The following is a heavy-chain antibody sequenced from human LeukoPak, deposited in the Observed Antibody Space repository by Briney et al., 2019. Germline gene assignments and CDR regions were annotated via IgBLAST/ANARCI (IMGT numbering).Heavy chain of an antibody. V-gene: IGHV3-23*01. J-gene: IGHJ4*02. Sequence: GGSLRLSCAASGFTLGSYAMTWVRQAPGRGLEWVASVDGGGGGTYYAASVKGRFTISRDNSKDTLYLQMNGLRAEDTAVYFCAKQSAGSAAWYSLHYDFWGQGTLVTVSS. CDR1: GFTLGSYA. CDR2: VDGGGGGT. CDR3: AKQSAGSAAWYSLHYDF. D-gene: IGHD6-13*01.